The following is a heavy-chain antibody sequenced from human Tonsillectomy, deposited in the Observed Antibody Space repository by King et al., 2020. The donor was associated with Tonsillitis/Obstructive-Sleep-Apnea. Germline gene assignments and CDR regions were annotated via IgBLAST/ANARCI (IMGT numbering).Heavy chain of an antibody. J-gene: IGHJ3*02. CDR2: ISWNSGSI. V-gene: IGHV3-9*01. D-gene: IGHD5-24*01. CDR1: GFTFDDYA. CDR3: AKDIIKAGWLQLDAFDI. Sequence: VQLVESGGGLVQPGRSLRLSCAASGFTFDDYAMHWVRQAPGKGLEWVSGISWNSGSIGYADSVKGRFTISRDNAKNSLYLQMNSLRAEDTALYYCAKDIIKAGWLQLDAFDIWGQGTMVTVSS.